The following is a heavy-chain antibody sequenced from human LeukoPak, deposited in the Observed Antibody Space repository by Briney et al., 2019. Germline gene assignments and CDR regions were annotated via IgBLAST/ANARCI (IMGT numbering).Heavy chain of an antibody. CDR3: ARDGDSSSLDY. CDR1: SGSISSYY. Sequence: SETLSLTCTVSSGSISSYYWSWLRQPPGKGLEWIGYIYYSGSTNYNPSLKSRVTVSVDTSKNQFSLKLSSVTAADTAVYYCARDGDSSSLDYWGQGTLVTVSS. CDR2: IYYSGST. D-gene: IGHD6-13*01. J-gene: IGHJ4*02. V-gene: IGHV4-59*01.